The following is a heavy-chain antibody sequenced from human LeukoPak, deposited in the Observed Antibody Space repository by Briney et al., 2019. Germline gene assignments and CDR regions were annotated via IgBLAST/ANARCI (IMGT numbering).Heavy chain of an antibody. J-gene: IGHJ4*02. D-gene: IGHD2-8*01. CDR2: ISSSSSTI. CDR3: AREPGVYATFY. CDR1: GFTFSSYA. Sequence: PGGSLRLSCAASGFTFSSYAMSWVRQAPGKGLEWVSYISSSSSTIYYADSVKGRFTISRDNAKNSLYLQMNSLRAEDTAVYYCAREPGVYATFYWGQGTLVTVSS. V-gene: IGHV3-48*01.